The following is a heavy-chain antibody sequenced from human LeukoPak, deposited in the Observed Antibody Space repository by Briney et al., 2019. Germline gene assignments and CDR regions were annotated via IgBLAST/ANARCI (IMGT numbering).Heavy chain of an antibody. D-gene: IGHD3-10*01. CDR1: GFTFSSYS. Sequence: GGSLRLSCAASGFTFSSYSMNWVRQAPGKGLEWVSSISSSSSTTYYADSVKGRFTISRDNAKNSLYLQMNSLRAEDTAVYYCVRRGLIVTEYLERWGQGTLVIVSS. CDR2: ISSSSSTT. J-gene: IGHJ1*01. CDR3: VRRGLIVTEYLER. V-gene: IGHV3-21*06.